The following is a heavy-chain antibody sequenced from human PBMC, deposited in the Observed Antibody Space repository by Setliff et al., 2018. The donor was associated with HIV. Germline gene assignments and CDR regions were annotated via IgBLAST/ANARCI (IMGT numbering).Heavy chain of an antibody. CDR1: GFTFSSYS. D-gene: IGHD1-1*01. Sequence: PGGSLRLSCAASGFTFSSYSLHWVRQAPGKGLEWVTVISHDGNNKFYADSVKGRFTISRDNSKDTVSLQMTSLRPEDTAMYYCASARIPTGGTSTSLDYWGQGALVTVSS. J-gene: IGHJ4*02. V-gene: IGHV3-30*01. CDR3: ASARIPTGGTSTSLDY. CDR2: ISHDGNNK.